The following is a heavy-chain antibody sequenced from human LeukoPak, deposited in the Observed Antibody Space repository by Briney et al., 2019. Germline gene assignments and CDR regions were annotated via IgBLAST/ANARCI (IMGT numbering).Heavy chain of an antibody. J-gene: IGHJ4*02. CDR3: ARDTSLRFLEWLPHFDY. CDR2: IIPILGIA. CDR1: GGTFSSYT. V-gene: IGHV1-69*04. D-gene: IGHD3-3*01. Sequence: GASVKVSCKASGGTFSSYTISWVRQAPGQGLEWMGRIIPILGIANYAQKFQGRVTMTTDTSTSTAYMELRSLRSDDTAVYYCARDTSLRFLEWLPHFDYWGQGTLVTVSS.